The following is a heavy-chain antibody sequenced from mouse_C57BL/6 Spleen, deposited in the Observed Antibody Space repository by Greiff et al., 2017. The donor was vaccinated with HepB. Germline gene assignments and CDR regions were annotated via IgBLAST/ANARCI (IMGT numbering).Heavy chain of an antibody. Sequence: VMLVESGPGLVQPSQSLSITCTVSGFSLTSYGVHWVRQSPGKGLEWLGVIWSGGSTDYNAAFISRLSISKDNSKSQVFFKMNSLQADDTAIYYCARKNYGSSYAYAMDYWGQGTSVTVSS. D-gene: IGHD1-1*01. CDR3: ARKNYGSSYAYAMDY. CDR1: GFSLTSYG. CDR2: IWSGGST. V-gene: IGHV2-2*01. J-gene: IGHJ4*01.